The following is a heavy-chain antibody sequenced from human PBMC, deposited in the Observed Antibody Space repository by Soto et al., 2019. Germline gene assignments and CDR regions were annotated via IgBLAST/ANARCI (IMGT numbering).Heavy chain of an antibody. V-gene: IGHV3-30*18. CDR1: GFTFSTYD. CDR3: AKDQLRYFDRSFDY. D-gene: IGHD3-9*01. J-gene: IGHJ4*02. Sequence: QVQLVESGGGVVQPGRSLRLSCAASGFTFSTYDMHWVRQAPGKGLEWVAVISYDGSNKYYADSVKGRFTISRDNSKNTLYLQMNRLRAEDTAVYYCAKDQLRYFDRSFDYWGQGTLVTVSS. CDR2: ISYDGSNK.